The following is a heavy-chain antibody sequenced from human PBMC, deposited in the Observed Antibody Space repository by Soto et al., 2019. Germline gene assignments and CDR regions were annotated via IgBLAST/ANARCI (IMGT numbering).Heavy chain of an antibody. V-gene: IGHV4-4*07. CDR1: GASISGFY. D-gene: IGHD1-1*01. Sequence: QVQLQESGPGLVKPSETLSLTCTVSGASISGFYWSWIRKSAGKGLEWIGRIYATGTTDYNPSLKGRVMMSVDTSKKQFALELRSVTAADTAVYYCVRDGTKTLRAWFDPWGQGISVTVSS. CDR2: IYATGTT. CDR3: VRDGTKTLRAWFDP. J-gene: IGHJ5*02.